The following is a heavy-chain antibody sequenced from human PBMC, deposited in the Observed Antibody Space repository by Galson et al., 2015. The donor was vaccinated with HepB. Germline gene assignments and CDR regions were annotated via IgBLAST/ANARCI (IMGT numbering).Heavy chain of an antibody. D-gene: IGHD6-13*01. J-gene: IGHJ5*02. CDR2: INHSGST. V-gene: IGHV4-34*01. Sequence: EPLSLTCAVYGGSFSGYYWSWIRPPPGKGLEWIGEINHSGSTNYNPSLKSRVTISVDTSKNQFSLKLSSVTAADTAVYYCARGLKQQLVQRRWFDPWGQGTLVTVSS. CDR3: ARGLKQQLVQRRWFDP. CDR1: GGSFSGYY.